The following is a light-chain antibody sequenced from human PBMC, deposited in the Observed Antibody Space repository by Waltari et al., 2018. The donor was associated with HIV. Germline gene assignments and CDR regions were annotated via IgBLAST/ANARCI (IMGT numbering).Light chain of an antibody. CDR2: DVS. V-gene: IGLV2-14*03. Sequence: QSALTQPASVSGSPGQSITISCTGTSSDVGGYNYVPWYQQHPGKAPKLMIYDVSNRPPGVSNRFSGTKSGKTASLTISGLQAEDEADYYCSSYTSSSTLVFGTGTKVTVL. CDR1: SSDVGGYNY. J-gene: IGLJ1*01. CDR3: SSYTSSSTLV.